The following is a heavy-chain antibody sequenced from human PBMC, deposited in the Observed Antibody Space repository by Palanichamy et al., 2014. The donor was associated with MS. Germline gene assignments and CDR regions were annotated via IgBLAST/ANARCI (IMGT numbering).Heavy chain of an antibody. J-gene: IGHJ5*02. CDR1: GFSLSASEGG. Sequence: QITLEESGPALVKPTQTLTLTRTFSGFSLSASEGGVGWVRQPPGKAPEWLALIFGDYDYRYSPSLQSRLAITRDSSKNQVVLTMTNMEPLDTATYYCARSPPRDSPTGWFDPWGQGTLVTVSS. D-gene: IGHD4-11*01. V-gene: IGHV2-5*02. CDR3: ARSPPRDSPTGWFDP. CDR2: IFGDYDY.